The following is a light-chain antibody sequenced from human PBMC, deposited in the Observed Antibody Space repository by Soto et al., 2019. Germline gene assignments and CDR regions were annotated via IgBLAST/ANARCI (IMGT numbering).Light chain of an antibody. CDR2: EVN. Sequence: QSALTQPASVSESPGQSITISCTGTSTDVGAYNYVSWYQKSPGKAPKLMIFEVNKRPSGVSNRFSGSKSGNTASLTISGLKVEDEADYYCCSSGGSPTYVFGTGTKLTVL. J-gene: IGLJ1*01. CDR1: STDVGAYNY. CDR3: CSSGGSPTYV. V-gene: IGLV2-23*02.